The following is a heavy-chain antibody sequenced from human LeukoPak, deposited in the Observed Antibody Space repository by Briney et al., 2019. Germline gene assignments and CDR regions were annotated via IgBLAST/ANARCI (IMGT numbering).Heavy chain of an antibody. CDR3: AAERITIFGVGTYFDY. CDR2: IYYSGST. CDR1: GGSISSYY. V-gene: IGHV4-59*01. J-gene: IGHJ4*02. D-gene: IGHD3-3*01. Sequence: SETLSLSCTVSGGSISSYYWSWIRQPPGKGLEWIGYIYYSGSTNYNPSLKSRVTISVDTSKNQFSLKLSSVTAADTAVYYCAAERITIFGVGTYFDYWGQGTLVTVSS.